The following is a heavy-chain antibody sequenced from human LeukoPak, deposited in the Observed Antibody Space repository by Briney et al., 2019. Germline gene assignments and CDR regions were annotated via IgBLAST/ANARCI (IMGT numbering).Heavy chain of an antibody. D-gene: IGHD3/OR15-3a*01. CDR2: IYYSGST. V-gene: IGHV4-61*05. CDR3: AGDVGLPLGYYYGMDV. CDR1: GGSISSSSYY. Sequence: KSSETLSLTCTVSGGSISSSSYYWGWIRQPPGKGLEWIGYIYYSGSTNYNPSLKSRVTVSVDTSKNQFSLKLSYVTAADTAVYYCAGDVGLPLGYYYGMDVWGQGTTVTVSS. J-gene: IGHJ6*02.